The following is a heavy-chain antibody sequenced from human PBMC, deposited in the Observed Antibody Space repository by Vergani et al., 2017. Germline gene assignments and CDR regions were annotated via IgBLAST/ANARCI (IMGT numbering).Heavy chain of an antibody. J-gene: IGHJ4*02. Sequence: EVQLVQSGAEVKKPGESLKISCKGSGYSFTSYWIGWVRQMPGKGLEWMGIIYPGDSDTRYSPSFQGQVTISADKSISTAYLQWSSLKASDTAMYYCGRLGGSGKSFSAAGILHYWGQGTLVTVSS. CDR1: GYSFTSYW. CDR3: GRLGGSGKSFSAAGILHY. V-gene: IGHV5-51*01. CDR2: IYPGDSDT. D-gene: IGHD6-13*01.